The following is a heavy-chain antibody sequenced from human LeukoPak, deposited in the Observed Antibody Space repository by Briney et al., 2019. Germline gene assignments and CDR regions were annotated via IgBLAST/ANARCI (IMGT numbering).Heavy chain of an antibody. CDR1: GGSFSGYY. V-gene: IGHV4-34*01. CDR2: INHSGST. J-gene: IGHJ5*02. D-gene: IGHD3-3*01. CDR3: ARVLVRITILGVGPNHNWFDP. Sequence: SETLSLTCAVYGGSFSGYYWSWIRQPPGKGLEWIGEINHSGSTNYNPSLKSRVTISVNTSKNQFSLKLSAVTAADTAVYYCARVLVRITILGVGPNHNWFDPWGQGTLVTVSS.